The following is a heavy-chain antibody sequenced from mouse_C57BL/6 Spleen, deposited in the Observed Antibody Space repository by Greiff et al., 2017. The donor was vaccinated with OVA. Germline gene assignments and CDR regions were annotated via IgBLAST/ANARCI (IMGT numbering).Heavy chain of an antibody. CDR2: ISSGSSTI. CDR1: GFTFSDYG. J-gene: IGHJ4*01. CDR3: ASGYYYAMDY. Sequence: EVQVVESGGGLVKPGGSLKLSCAASGFTFSDYGMHWVRQAPEKGLEWVAYISSGSSTIYYADTVKGRFTISRDNAKNTRFLKMTSLRSEDTSMYYCASGYYYAMDYWGQGTSVTVSA. V-gene: IGHV5-17*01.